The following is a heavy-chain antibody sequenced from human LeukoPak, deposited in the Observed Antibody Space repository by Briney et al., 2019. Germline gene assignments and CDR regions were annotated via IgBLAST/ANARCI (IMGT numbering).Heavy chain of an antibody. J-gene: IGHJ4*02. V-gene: IGHV3-53*01. CDR3: ARVSYYDSSGYYFLSYVDY. CDR2: IYSGGST. CDR1: GFTVSSNY. D-gene: IGHD3-22*01. Sequence: TGGSLRRSCAASGFTVSSNYMSWVRQAPGKGLEWVSVIYSGGSTYYADSVRGRFTISRDNSKNTLYLQMNSLGAEDTAVYYCARVSYYDSSGYYFLSYVDYWGQGTLVTVSS.